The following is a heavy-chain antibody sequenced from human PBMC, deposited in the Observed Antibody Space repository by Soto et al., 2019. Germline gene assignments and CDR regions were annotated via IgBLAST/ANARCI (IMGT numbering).Heavy chain of an antibody. J-gene: IGHJ6*02. Sequence: SETLSLTCAVSSGSISSSNWWSWVRQPPGKGLEWIGEIYHSGSTNYNPSLKSRVTISVDKSKNQFSLKLSSVTAADTAVYYCARSRITMVRGVPVGDGMDVWGQGTTVTVSS. V-gene: IGHV4-4*02. D-gene: IGHD3-10*01. CDR3: ARSRITMVRGVPVGDGMDV. CDR2: IYHSGST. CDR1: SGSISSSNW.